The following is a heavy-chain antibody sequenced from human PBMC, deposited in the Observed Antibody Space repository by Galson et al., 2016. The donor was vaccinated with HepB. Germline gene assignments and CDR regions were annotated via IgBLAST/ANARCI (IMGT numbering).Heavy chain of an antibody. CDR1: GFSFSSYA. V-gene: IGHV3-30*18. D-gene: IGHD2-21*02. CDR2: ISSDGSER. Sequence: CAVSGFSFSSYAMHWVRQAPGKGLEWVAVISSDGSERYYTDSVKGRFTISRDNSKNTVYLQMNSLRAEDTAVYYCAKQGWVTTYYYMDVWGKGTTVTVSS. CDR3: AKQGWVTTYYYMDV. J-gene: IGHJ6*03.